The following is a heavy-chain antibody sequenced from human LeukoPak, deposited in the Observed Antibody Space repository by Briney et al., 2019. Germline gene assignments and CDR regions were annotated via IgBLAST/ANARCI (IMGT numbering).Heavy chain of an antibody. CDR1: GYIFTTYW. CDR3: ARRRLGLEVLFDS. D-gene: IGHD7-27*01. V-gene: IGHV5-51*01. CDR2: IYPDDSDT. J-gene: IGHJ4*02. Sequence: GESLKISCQASGYIFTTYWIGWVRQMPGQGLEWMGIIYPDDSDTRYSPSFQGQVTISVDKSINTAYLHWNSLKASDTAMYYCARRRLGLEVLFDSWGQGTLVTVSS.